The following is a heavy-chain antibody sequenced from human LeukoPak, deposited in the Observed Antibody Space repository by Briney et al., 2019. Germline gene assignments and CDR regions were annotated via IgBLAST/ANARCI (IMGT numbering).Heavy chain of an antibody. V-gene: IGHV1-2*02. CDR1: GYTFTGYY. CDR2: IKPHSGGT. D-gene: IGHD6-19*01. J-gene: IGHJ5*02. CDR3: ARHIRSNRLVRDRGRFDP. Sequence: AAVKVSCKASGYTFTGYYMHWVRQAPGQGLEWMGWIKPHSGGTKYAQKFQGRVTMTRDTSISTAYMELSSLRSDDTAVYYCARHIRSNRLVRDRGRFDPWGQGTLVTVSS.